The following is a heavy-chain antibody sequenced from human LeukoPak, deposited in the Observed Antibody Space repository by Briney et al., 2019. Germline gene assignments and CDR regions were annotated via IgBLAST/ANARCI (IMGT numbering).Heavy chain of an antibody. CDR1: GGTFSSYA. CDR3: ARGRIAVAIFDY. J-gene: IGHJ4*02. CDR2: IIPIFGTA. V-gene: IGHV1-69*01. D-gene: IGHD6-19*01. Sequence: SVKVSCKASGGTFSSYAISWVRQAPGQGLEWMGGIIPIFGTANYAQKFQGRVTITADESTSTAYMELSSLRSEDTAVYYCARGRIAVAIFDYWGQGTLVTVSS.